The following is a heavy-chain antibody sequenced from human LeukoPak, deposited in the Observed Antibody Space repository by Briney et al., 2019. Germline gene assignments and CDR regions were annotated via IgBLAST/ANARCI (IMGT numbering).Heavy chain of an antibody. CDR3: AKAAYFDFWNGYYLDY. CDR1: GFTFSSYS. V-gene: IGHV3-21*04. J-gene: IGHJ4*02. CDR2: ISGSSSNI. D-gene: IGHD3-3*01. Sequence: GGSLRLSCAASGFTFSSYSMNWVRQAPGKGLEWVSSISGSSSNIFHADSVKGRFTISRDNSKNILYLQMNSLRAEDTAVYYCAKAAYFDFWNGYYLDYWGQGTQVTVSS.